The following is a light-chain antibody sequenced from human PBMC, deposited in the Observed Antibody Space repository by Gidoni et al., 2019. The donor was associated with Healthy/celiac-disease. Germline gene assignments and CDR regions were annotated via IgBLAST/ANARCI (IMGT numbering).Light chain of an antibody. J-gene: IGKJ1*01. V-gene: IGKV1-5*01. CDR1: QSISYW. Sequence: DIHVTQSPSTLSASVGDRVTITCRASQSISYWLVWYQQTPGKAPKLLIYDASSLESGVPSRFSGSGSGTEFTLTISSLQPDDFATYYCQQYNTYPWTFGQGTKVEIK. CDR2: DAS. CDR3: QQYNTYPWT.